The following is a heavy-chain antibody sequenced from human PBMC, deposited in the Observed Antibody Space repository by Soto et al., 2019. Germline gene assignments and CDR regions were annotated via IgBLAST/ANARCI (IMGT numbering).Heavy chain of an antibody. J-gene: IGHJ5*02. Sequence: SETLSLTCTVSGGSISSSSYYWGWIRQPPGKGLEWIGSIYYSGSTYYNPSLKSRVTISVDTSKNQFSLKLSSVTAADTAVYYCARGTKYSSGWFRNTYNWFDPWGQGTLVTVSS. V-gene: IGHV4-39*01. CDR1: GGSISSSSYY. CDR2: IYYSGST. D-gene: IGHD6-19*01. CDR3: ARGTKYSSGWFRNTYNWFDP.